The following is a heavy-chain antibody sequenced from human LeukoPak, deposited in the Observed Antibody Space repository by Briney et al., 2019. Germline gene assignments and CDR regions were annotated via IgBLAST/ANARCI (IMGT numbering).Heavy chain of an antibody. CDR1: GASLSGDYYC. V-gene: IGHV4-39*01. Sequence: SETLSLTCSISGASLSGDYYCWGWIRQPPGKGLEWIGSIFYSGSTYYNPSLKSRVTISVDTSKNQFSLKLSSVTAADTAVYYCARLTIFGVAPADYWGQGTLVTVSS. CDR2: IFYSGST. D-gene: IGHD3-3*01. CDR3: ARLTIFGVAPADY. J-gene: IGHJ4*02.